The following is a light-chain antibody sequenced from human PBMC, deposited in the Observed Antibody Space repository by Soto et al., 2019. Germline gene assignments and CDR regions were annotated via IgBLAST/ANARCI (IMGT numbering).Light chain of an antibody. Sequence: EIVMTQSPDTQSVSPGERATLSCRASQSVGNNLAWYQQKPGQAPRLLIYGASTRATGIPARFSGSGSGTEFTLTISRLEPEDFAVYYCQQYGSSSWTFGQGTKV. CDR1: QSVGNN. CDR2: GAS. CDR3: QQYGSSSWT. J-gene: IGKJ1*01. V-gene: IGKV3-15*01.